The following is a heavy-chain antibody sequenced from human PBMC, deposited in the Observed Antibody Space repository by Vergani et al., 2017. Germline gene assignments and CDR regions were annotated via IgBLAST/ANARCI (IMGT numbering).Heavy chain of an antibody. CDR2: INPSGGST. CDR3: ARGGSYYDSSGYYERPFDY. J-gene: IGHJ4*02. CDR1: GYTFTSYY. V-gene: IGHV1-46*01. D-gene: IGHD3-22*01. Sequence: QVQLVQSGAEVKKPGASVKVSCKASGYTFTSYYMHWVRQAPGQGLEWMGIINPSGGSTSYAQKFQGRVTMTRDTSTSTVYMELSSLRSEDTAVYYCARGGSYYDSSGYYERPFDYWGQGTLVTVSS.